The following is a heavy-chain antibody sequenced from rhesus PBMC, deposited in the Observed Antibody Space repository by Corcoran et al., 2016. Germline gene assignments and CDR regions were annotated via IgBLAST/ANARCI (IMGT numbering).Heavy chain of an antibody. CDR2: INTGGGST. CDR1: GFTCRCYG. D-gene: IGHD6-25*01. V-gene: IGHV3-22*01. J-gene: IGHJ4*01. Sequence: EVQLVESGGGLVQPGGSLRLSCAASGFTCRCYGMHWARQAPGKGLQWVSAINTGGGSTWYTDPVKGRFTISRENAKNTLYLQMDSLRAEDTAVYYCARTPYSGSPDYWGQGVLVTVSS. CDR3: ARTPYSGSPDY.